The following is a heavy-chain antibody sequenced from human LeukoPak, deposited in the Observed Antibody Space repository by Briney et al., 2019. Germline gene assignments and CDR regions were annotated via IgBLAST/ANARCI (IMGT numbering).Heavy chain of an antibody. CDR2: IYYTGIS. CDR1: GASITIGAESYH. D-gene: IGHD2-8*01. J-gene: IGHJ3*02. Sequence: KASQTLSLTCTVSGASITIGAESYHWGWIRQPPGKGLEWIGTIYYTGISYYNPSLESRVTSSLDTSKNQFSLTLNSVTAADTAVYYCVRADYNGGNPGSFDIWGRGTMVTVSS. V-gene: IGHV4-39*07. CDR3: VRADYNGGNPGSFDI.